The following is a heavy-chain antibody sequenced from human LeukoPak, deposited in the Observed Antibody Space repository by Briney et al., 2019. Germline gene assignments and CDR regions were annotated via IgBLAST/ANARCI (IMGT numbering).Heavy chain of an antibody. CDR1: GFTFSSYW. J-gene: IGHJ4*02. V-gene: IGHV3-7*01. CDR3: ARDKIVGATHFDY. Sequence: GGSLRLPCAASGFTFSSYWMSWVRQAPGKGLEWVANIKQDGSEKYYVDSVKGRFTISRDNAKNSLYLQMNSLRAEDTAVYYCARDKIVGATHFDYWGQGTLVTVSS. CDR2: IKQDGSEK. D-gene: IGHD1-26*01.